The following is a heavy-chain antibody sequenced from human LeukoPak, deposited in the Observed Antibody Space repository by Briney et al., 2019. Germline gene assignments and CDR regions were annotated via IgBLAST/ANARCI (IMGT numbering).Heavy chain of an antibody. J-gene: IGHJ4*02. D-gene: IGHD4-17*01. CDR1: GVTFSDHY. CDR3: ANIYGDYEWNY. Sequence: GGSLRLSCAASGVTFSDHYMSWIRQAPGKGLEWVSYISSSGSTIYYADSVKGRFTISRDNAKDSLYLQMNSLRAEDTAVYYCANIYGDYEWNYWGQGTLVTVSS. CDR2: ISSSGSTI. V-gene: IGHV3-11*04.